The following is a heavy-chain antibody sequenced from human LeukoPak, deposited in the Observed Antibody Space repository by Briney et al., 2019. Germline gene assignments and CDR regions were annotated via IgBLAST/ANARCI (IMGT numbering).Heavy chain of an antibody. V-gene: IGHV1-18*04. Sequence: ASVKVPCKASGYTFTSYGISWVRQAPGQGLEWMGWISAYNGNTNYAQKLQGRVTMTTDTSTSTAYMELRSLRSDDTAVYYCARAGGTMVRGVSDYWGQGTLVTVSS. CDR3: ARAGGTMVRGVSDY. CDR2: ISAYNGNT. D-gene: IGHD3-10*01. CDR1: GYTFTSYG. J-gene: IGHJ4*02.